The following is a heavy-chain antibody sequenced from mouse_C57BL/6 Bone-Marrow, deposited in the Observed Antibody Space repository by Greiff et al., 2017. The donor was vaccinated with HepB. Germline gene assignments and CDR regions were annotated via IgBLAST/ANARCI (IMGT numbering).Heavy chain of an antibody. CDR3: ARIPLYYYGSSYFDY. J-gene: IGHJ2*01. D-gene: IGHD1-1*01. CDR1: GFSLTSYA. V-gene: IGHV2-9-1*01. CDR2: IWTGGGT. Sequence: VQRVESGPGLVAPSQSLSITCTVSGFSLTSYAISWVRQPPGKGLEWLGVIWTGGGTNYNSALKSRLSISKDNSKSQVFLKMNSLQTDDTARYYCARIPLYYYGSSYFDYWGQGTTLTVSS.